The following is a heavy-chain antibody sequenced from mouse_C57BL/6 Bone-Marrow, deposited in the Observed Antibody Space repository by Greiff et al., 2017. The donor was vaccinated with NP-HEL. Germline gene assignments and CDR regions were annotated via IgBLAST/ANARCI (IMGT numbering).Heavy chain of an antibody. J-gene: IGHJ2*01. CDR1: GYTFTSYW. Sequence: VQLQQPGAELVKPGASVKLSCKASGYTFTSYWMQWVKQRPGQGLEWIGEIDPSDSYTNYNQKFKGKATLTVDTSSSTAYMQLSSLTSEDSAVYYCAQLYYARDYWGQGTTPTVTA. CDR3: AQLYYARDY. V-gene: IGHV1-50*01. D-gene: IGHD2-1*01. CDR2: IDPSDSYT.